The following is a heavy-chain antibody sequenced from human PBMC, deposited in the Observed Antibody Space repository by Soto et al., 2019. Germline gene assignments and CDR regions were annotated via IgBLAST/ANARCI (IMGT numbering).Heavy chain of an antibody. CDR3: ARDSGSYDSDV. J-gene: IGHJ6*04. CDR1: GFTFSRYN. V-gene: IGHV3-48*01. CDR2: IGTSGSPI. Sequence: LRHWYAAAGFTFSRYNMSWVRQAPGKGLEWVSYIGTSGSPIYYADSVKGRFTISRDNAKNSLYLQMDSLRAEDTAVYYCARDSGSYDSDVWGKGTTVTVSS. D-gene: IGHD5-12*01.